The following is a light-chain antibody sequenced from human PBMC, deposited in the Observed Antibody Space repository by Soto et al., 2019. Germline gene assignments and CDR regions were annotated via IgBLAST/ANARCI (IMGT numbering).Light chain of an antibody. CDR1: QDITSY. CDR2: ATS. J-gene: IGKJ3*01. CDR3: QQVQGFPFT. Sequence: DIQLTQSPSFLSASVGDRVTITCRASQDITSYVAWYQQHPEKAPKLLIFATSKLQSGVPSRFSGSGSGTEFTLTISSLQPEDFATYYCQQVQGFPFTFGPGTTVDIK. V-gene: IGKV1-9*01.